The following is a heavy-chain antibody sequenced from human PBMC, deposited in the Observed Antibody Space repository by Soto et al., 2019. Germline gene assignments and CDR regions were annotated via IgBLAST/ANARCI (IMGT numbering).Heavy chain of an antibody. J-gene: IGHJ6*02. CDR2: IYYSGST. CDR3: ARGYSYGWAYYGMDV. CDR1: GGSISSSSYY. V-gene: IGHV4-39*01. D-gene: IGHD5-18*01. Sequence: PSETLSLTCTVSGGSISSSSYYWGWIRHPPGKGLEWIGSIYYSGSTYYNPSLKSRVTISVDTSKNQFSLKLSSVTAADTAVYYCARGYSYGWAYYGMDVWGQGTTVTVSS.